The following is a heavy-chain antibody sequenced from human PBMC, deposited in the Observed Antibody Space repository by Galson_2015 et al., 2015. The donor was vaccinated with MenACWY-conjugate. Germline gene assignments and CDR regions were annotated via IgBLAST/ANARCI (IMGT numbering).Heavy chain of an antibody. D-gene: IGHD2-2*01. CDR1: GFTFSSYW. Sequence: SLRLSCAASGFTFSSYWMHWVRQAPGKGLVWVSRINGAGTDTSYADSVKGRFTISRDNAKNSLYLQMNSLRPEDTAVYYCAREYCSSITCLFDYWGQGALVTVSS. CDR3: AREYCSSITCLFDY. CDR2: INGAGTDT. J-gene: IGHJ4*02. V-gene: IGHV3-74*01.